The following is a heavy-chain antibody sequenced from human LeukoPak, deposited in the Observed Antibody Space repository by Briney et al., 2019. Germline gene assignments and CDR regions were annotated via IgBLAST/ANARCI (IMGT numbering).Heavy chain of an antibody. D-gene: IGHD3-3*02. J-gene: IGHJ3*02. CDR2: INQDGSDK. CDR3: ASDPFTISAYDAFNI. CDR1: EFTFSTYW. V-gene: IGHV3-7*01. Sequence: GGSLRLSCVASEFTFSTYWMSSVRQAPGKGLEWVANINQDGSDKYYVDSVKGRLPISRDNAKKSLYLQMNSLRVEDTAVYYCASDPFTISAYDAFNIWGQGTVVTVSS.